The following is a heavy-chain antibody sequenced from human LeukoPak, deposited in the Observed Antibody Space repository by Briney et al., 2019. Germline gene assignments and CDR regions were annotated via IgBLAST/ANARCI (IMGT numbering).Heavy chain of an antibody. J-gene: IGHJ4*02. V-gene: IGHV1-8*01. CDR2: MNPNSGNT. D-gene: IGHD3-9*01. Sequence: EASVKVSCKASGYTFTSYDINWVRQATGQGLEWMGWMNPNSGNTGYAQKFQGRVTMTRNTSISTAYMELSSLRSEDTAVYYCARGLGRDYDILTGYEKTSDYWGQGTLVTVSS. CDR3: ARGLGRDYDILTGYEKTSDY. CDR1: GYTFTSYD.